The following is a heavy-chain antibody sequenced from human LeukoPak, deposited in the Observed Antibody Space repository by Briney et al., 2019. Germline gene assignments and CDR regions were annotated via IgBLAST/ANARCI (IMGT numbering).Heavy chain of an antibody. Sequence: LGESLKIFCKGSGYSFTSYWIGWVRQLPGKGLEWMGIINPGDSDTRYSPSFLGQVTISVDNSISTAYLQWSSLEAPDTAMYFCATVPRIPAVGNTEYFRHWGQGTLVTVSS. CDR1: GYSFTSYW. CDR3: ATVPRIPAVGNTEYFRH. V-gene: IGHV5-51*01. J-gene: IGHJ1*01. D-gene: IGHD6-13*01. CDR2: INPGDSDT.